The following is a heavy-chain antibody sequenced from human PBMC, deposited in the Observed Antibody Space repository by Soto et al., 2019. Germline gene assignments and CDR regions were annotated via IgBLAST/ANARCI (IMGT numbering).Heavy chain of an antibody. CDR3: ARGNQYSSSWPFDY. J-gene: IGHJ4*02. CDR2: IYHSGST. CDR1: GGSISSSNW. V-gene: IGHV4-4*02. D-gene: IGHD6-13*01. Sequence: SETLSLTCAVSGGSISSSNWWSWVRQPPGKGLEWIGEIYHSGSTNYNPSLKSRVTISVDKSKNQFSLKLSSVTAADTAVYYCARGNQYSSSWPFDYWGQGTLVTVS.